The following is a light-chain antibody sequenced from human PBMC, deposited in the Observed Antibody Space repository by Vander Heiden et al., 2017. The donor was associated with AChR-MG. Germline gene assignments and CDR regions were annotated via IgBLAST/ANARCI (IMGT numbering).Light chain of an antibody. CDR2: EVS. J-gene: IGLJ3*02. V-gene: IGLV2-8*01. Sequence: QSALTQPPSASGSPGQSVTISCTGTSSDVGAYNYVSWYQQHPGKAPKLIIYEVSKWPSGLPDRFSGSKSGNTASLTVSGLQAEDEADYYCSSYAGSDNMVFGGGTKLTVL. CDR1: SSDVGAYNY. CDR3: SSYAGSDNMV.